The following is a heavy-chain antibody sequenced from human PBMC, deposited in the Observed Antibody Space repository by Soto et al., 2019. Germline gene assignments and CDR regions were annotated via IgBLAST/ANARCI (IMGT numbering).Heavy chain of an antibody. V-gene: IGHV4-59*08. D-gene: IGHD3-10*01. Sequence: QVQLQESGPGLVTPSETLSLTCTVSGGSISSYYWIWIRQPPGKGLEWIGYIYYSGSTNYNPSLKSRVNLSVDTSKTPFSLTLSSVTAADTAVYYCARHVGELLLFDYWCQGTLVTVSS. CDR3: ARHVGELLLFDY. CDR2: IYYSGST. J-gene: IGHJ4*02. CDR1: GGSISSYY.